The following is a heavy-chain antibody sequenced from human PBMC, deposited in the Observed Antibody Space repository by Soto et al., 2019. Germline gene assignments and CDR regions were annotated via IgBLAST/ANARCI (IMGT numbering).Heavy chain of an antibody. D-gene: IGHD4-17*01. J-gene: IGHJ4*02. CDR3: ARSTVTTIDY. CDR2: IYYSGST. CDR1: GGSVSSGSYY. Sequence: QVQLQESGPGLVKPSETLSLTCTVSGGSVSSGSYYWSWIRQPPGQGLEWIGYIYYSGSTNYNPSLKSRVTISVDTSKNQFSLKLSSVTAADTAVYYCARSTVTTIDYWGQGTLVTVSS. V-gene: IGHV4-61*01.